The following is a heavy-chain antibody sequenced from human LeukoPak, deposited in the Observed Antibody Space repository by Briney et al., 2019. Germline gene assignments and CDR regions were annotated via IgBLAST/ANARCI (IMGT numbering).Heavy chain of an antibody. D-gene: IGHD2-2*01. CDR3: ARDCSSTSCSDDAFDI. CDR2: ISSSGSTI. J-gene: IGHJ3*02. V-gene: IGHV3-48*03. Sequence: QPGGSLRLSCAASGFTFSSYEMNWVRQAPGKGLEWVSYISSSGSTIYYADSVKGRFTISRDNAKNSLYLQMNSLRAEDTAVYYCARDCSSTSCSDDAFDIWGQGTMVTVSS. CDR1: GFTFSSYE.